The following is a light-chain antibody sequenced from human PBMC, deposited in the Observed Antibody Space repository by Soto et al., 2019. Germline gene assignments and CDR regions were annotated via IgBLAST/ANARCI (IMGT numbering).Light chain of an antibody. CDR1: QRVSSAY. CDR3: QQQVSPSTRT. Sequence: EIVLTQSPGTLSLSPGERATLSCRASQRVSSAYLACYQHKPGQPPTLLIYAASSRVTDIPDRLSGSGSGTDFTRTIRILGPEDVAVYYRQQQVSPSTRTVGQGTQVEI. V-gene: IGKV3-20*01. J-gene: IGKJ1*01. CDR2: AAS.